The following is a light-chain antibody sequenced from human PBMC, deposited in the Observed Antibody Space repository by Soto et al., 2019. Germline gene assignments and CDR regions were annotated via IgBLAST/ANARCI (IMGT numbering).Light chain of an antibody. V-gene: IGKV1-9*01. J-gene: IGKJ4*01. Sequence: IQLTQSPSFLSSXXXXXXXITXXASHGISSYLGWYQQKPGKAPQLLMYDASTLQSGVPSRFSGSGSGTDFTLTISTLQPEDVATYYCQKCGIAPFTFGGGTKVDI. CDR2: DAS. CDR3: QKCGIAPFT. CDR1: HGISSY.